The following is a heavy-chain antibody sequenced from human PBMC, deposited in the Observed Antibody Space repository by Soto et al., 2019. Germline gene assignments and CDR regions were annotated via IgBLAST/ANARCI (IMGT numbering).Heavy chain of an antibody. CDR2: IKSRPDGGTT. CDR1: GFIFSNAW. Sequence: EVQLVESGGGLVKSGGSLRLSCAASGFIFSNAWLNWVRQAPGKGLEWVGRIKSRPDGGTTDYAAPVKGRFSISRDDSKHTVYLQMINLKTEDTAVYYCTTDHPYYYDGRAYDHWGQGTLVTVSS. CDR3: TTDHPYYYDGRAYDH. D-gene: IGHD3-22*01. J-gene: IGHJ4*02. V-gene: IGHV3-15*07.